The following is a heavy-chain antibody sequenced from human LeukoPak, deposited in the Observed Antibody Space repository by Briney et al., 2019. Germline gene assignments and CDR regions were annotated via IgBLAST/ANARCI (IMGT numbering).Heavy chain of an antibody. D-gene: IGHD1-26*01. V-gene: IGHV4-59*11. J-gene: IGHJ4*02. CDR2: IYYSGST. CDR3: ARGLGAELFDY. Sequence: SETLSLTCTVSGGSISSHYWSWIRQPPGKGLEWIGYIYYSGSTNYNPSLKSRVTISVDTSKNQFSLKLSSVTAADTAVYYCARGLGAELFDYWGQGTLVTVSS. CDR1: GGSISSHY.